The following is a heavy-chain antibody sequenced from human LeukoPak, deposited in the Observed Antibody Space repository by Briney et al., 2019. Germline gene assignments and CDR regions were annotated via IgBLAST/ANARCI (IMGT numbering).Heavy chain of an antibody. J-gene: IGHJ4*02. D-gene: IGHD4-23*01. CDR2: IRSESYGGTT. Sequence: GRSLRLSCTASGFMFGGYAVSWVRQAPGKGLEWVGFIRSESYGGTTEYAASVKGRFTISRDDSKSIAYLQMNSLKTEDTAVYYCSRAVAHLDYWGQGTLVTVSS. CDR1: GFMFGGYA. CDR3: SRAVAHLDY. V-gene: IGHV3-49*04.